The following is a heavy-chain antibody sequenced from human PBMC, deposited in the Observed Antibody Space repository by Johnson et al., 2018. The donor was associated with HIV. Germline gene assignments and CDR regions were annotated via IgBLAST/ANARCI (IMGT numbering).Heavy chain of an antibody. J-gene: IGHJ3*02. CDR3: AKESKWESRTPHAFDM. CDR1: GFTFDDYG. D-gene: IGHD1-26*01. Sequence: VQLVESGGGVVQPGRSLRVSCAASGFTFDDYGMSWVRQAPGKGLEWVSVIYSGGSTYYADSVKGRFTISRDNSKNTLYLQMNSLRAEDTAVYYCAKESKWESRTPHAFDMWGQGTMVTVSS. V-gene: IGHV3-66*01. CDR2: IYSGGST.